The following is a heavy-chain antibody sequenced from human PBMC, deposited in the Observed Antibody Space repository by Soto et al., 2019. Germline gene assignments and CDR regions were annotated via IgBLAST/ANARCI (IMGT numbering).Heavy chain of an antibody. CDR1: GFTFSSYG. V-gene: IGHV3-30*03. J-gene: IGHJ6*02. CDR3: ARQNDFWSGYYTRPGGWYYYGMDV. Sequence: QVQLVESGGGVVQPGRSLRLSCAASGFTFSSYGMHWVRQAPGKGLEWVAVISYDGSNKYYADSVKGRFTISRDNSKNTLYLQMNSLRAEDTAVYYCARQNDFWSGYYTRPGGWYYYGMDVWGQGTTVTVSS. D-gene: IGHD3-3*01. CDR2: ISYDGSNK.